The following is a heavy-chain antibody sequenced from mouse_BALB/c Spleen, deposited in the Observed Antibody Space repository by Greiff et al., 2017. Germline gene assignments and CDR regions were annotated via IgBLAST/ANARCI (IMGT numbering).Heavy chain of an antibody. CDR3: ARSDGSSLFDY. CDR2: INPSTGYT. D-gene: IGHD1-1*01. J-gene: IGHJ2*01. CDR1: GYTFTSYW. Sequence: VQLQQSGAELAKPGASVKMSCKASGYTFTSYWMHWVKQRPGQGLEWIGYINPSTGYTEYNQKFKDKATLTADKSSSTAYMQLSSLTSEDSAVYYCARSDGSSLFDYWGQGTTLTVSS. V-gene: IGHV1-7*01.